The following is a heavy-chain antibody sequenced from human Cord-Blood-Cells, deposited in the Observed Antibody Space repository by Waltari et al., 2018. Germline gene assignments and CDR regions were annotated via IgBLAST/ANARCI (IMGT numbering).Heavy chain of an antibody. V-gene: IGHV1-8*01. CDR2: MNPNGGNT. CDR3: ARGLGHRGIDY. Sequence: VQLVQSGAEAKKPGAPVKVSCKVAGYTFTRYDINWVRQSTGQGLEWMRWMNPNGGNTGYAQKFQGRVTMTRNTSISTAYMELSSLRSEDTAVYYCARGLGHRGIDYWGQGTLVTVSS. CDR1: GYTFTRYD. D-gene: IGHD3-16*01. J-gene: IGHJ4*02.